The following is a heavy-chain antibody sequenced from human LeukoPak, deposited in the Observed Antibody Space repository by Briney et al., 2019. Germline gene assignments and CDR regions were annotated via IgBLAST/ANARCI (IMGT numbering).Heavy chain of an antibody. CDR3: AREGGGGGYLFDY. V-gene: IGHV1-69*06. CDR1: GGTFSSYA. J-gene: IGHJ4*02. D-gene: IGHD5-12*01. CDR2: IIPIFGTA. Sequence: SVKVSCKASGGTFSSYAISWVRQAPGQGLEWMGGIIPIFGTANYAQKFQGRVTITADKSTSTAYMELSSLRSDDTAVYYCAREGGGGGYLFDYWGQGTLVTVSS.